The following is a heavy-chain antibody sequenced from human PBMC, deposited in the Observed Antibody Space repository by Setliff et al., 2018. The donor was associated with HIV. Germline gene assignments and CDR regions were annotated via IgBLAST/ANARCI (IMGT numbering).Heavy chain of an antibody. V-gene: IGHV4-59*11. CDR2: IYYSGST. CDR3: ARQFPPYHSGAHYSDL. CDR1: GGSITPHY. J-gene: IGHJ5*02. Sequence: SETLSLTCTVSGGSITPHYWSWIRQPPGKGLEWIGLIYYSGSTNYSPSLKSRVTISVDSSKNQFSLKLTSVTAADVAIYYCARQFPPYHSGAHYSDLWSQGTLVTVSS. D-gene: IGHD6-19*01.